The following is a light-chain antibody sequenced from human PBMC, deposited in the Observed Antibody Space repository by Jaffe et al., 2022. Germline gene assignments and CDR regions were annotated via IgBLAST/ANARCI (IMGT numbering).Light chain of an antibody. J-gene: IGLJ2*01. V-gene: IGLV3-19*01. CDR2: AKN. Sequence: SSELTQDPSVSVALGQTVRITCQGDSLRSYYASWYQQKPGQAPVLVIYAKNNRPSGIPDRFSGSSSGNTASLTITGAQAEDEADYYCNSRDSSGNQVFGGGTKLTVL. CDR1: SLRSYY. CDR3: NSRDSSGNQV.